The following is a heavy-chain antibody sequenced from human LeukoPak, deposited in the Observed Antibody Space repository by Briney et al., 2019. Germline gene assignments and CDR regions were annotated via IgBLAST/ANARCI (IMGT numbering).Heavy chain of an antibody. D-gene: IGHD1-14*01. Sequence: PSETLSLTCAVYGGSFSGYYWSWIRQPPGKGLEWIGEINHSGSTNYNPSLRSRVTISVDTSKNQFSLKLSSVTAADTAVYYCARDRGGDAFDIWGQGTMVTVSS. CDR3: ARDRGGDAFDI. J-gene: IGHJ3*02. CDR1: GGSFSGYY. V-gene: IGHV4-34*01. CDR2: INHSGST.